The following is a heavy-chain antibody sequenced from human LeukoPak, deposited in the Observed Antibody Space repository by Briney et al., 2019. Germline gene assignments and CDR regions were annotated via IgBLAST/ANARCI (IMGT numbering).Heavy chain of an antibody. Sequence: GASVKVSCKASGYTFTSYGISWVRQAPGQGLEWMGWISAYNGNTNYAQKLQGRVTMTTDTSTSTAYMELRSLRSDDTAVYYCARGPYCSSTSCYDYYFDYWGQGTLVTVSS. D-gene: IGHD2-2*01. CDR3: ARGPYCSSTSCYDYYFDY. CDR2: ISAYNGNT. V-gene: IGHV1-18*01. CDR1: GYTFTSYG. J-gene: IGHJ4*02.